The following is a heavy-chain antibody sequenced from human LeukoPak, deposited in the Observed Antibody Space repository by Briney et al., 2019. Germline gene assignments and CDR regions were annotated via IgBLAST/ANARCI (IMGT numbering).Heavy chain of an antibody. Sequence: PGGSLRLSCAASGFTFSSYSMNWVRQAPGKGLEWVSSISSSSSYIYYADSVKGRFTISRDNAKNSLYLQMNSLRAEDTAVYYCAREGTTLYYYMDVWGKGTTVTVSS. CDR2: ISSSSSYI. CDR3: AREGTTLYYYMDV. J-gene: IGHJ6*03. D-gene: IGHD1-7*01. V-gene: IGHV3-21*01. CDR1: GFTFSSYS.